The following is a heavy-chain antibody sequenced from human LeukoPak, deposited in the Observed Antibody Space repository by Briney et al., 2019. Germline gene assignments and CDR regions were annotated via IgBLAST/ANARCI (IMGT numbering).Heavy chain of an antibody. CDR3: ARQYCTNGVCYIGAFDI. J-gene: IGHJ3*02. CDR1: GGSISSSSYY. CDR2: IYYSGST. Sequence: SETLSLTCTVSGGSISSSSYYWGWIRQPPGKGLEWIGSIYYSGSTYYNPSLKSRVTISVDTAKNQFSLKLSSVTAADTAVYYCARQYCTNGVCYIGAFDIWGQGTMVTVSS. D-gene: IGHD2-8*01. V-gene: IGHV4-39*01.